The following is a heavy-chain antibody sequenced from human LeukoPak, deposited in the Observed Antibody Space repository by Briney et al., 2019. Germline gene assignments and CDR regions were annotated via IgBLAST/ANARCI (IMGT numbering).Heavy chain of an antibody. V-gene: IGHV1-2*02. D-gene: IGHD2-21*02. Sequence: ASVKVSCKASGGTFTDYYMHWVRQAPGQGLEWMGWINPNSGGTNYAQKFQGSVTMTRDTSITTAYMELNSLRSDDTAVYYCARSYCGGDCYSQGFYYYYMDVWGRGTTVTISS. CDR1: GGTFTDYY. CDR3: ARSYCGGDCYSQGFYYYYMDV. J-gene: IGHJ6*03. CDR2: INPNSGGT.